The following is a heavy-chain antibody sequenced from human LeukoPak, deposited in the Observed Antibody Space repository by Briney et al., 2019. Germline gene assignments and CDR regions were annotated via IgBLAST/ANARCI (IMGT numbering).Heavy chain of an antibody. J-gene: IGHJ4*02. V-gene: IGHV3-7*01. Sequence: GGSLRLSCAASGFTFSSYWMTWVRQVPGKGLEWVANIKQGGSEMHYVDSVKGRFTISRDNAENSLYLQMNSLRVEDTAVYYCARVGAWELQRPLDYWGQGTLVTVSS. CDR2: IKQGGSEM. CDR1: GFTFSSYW. D-gene: IGHD1-1*01. CDR3: ARVGAWELQRPLDY.